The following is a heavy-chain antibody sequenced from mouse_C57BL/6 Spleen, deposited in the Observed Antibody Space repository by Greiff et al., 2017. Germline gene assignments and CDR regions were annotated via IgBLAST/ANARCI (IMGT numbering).Heavy chain of an antibody. Sequence: EVQLHQSGAELVRPGASVKLSCTASGFNIKDDYMHWVKQRPEQGLEWIGWIDPENGDTEYASKFQGKATITADTSSNTAYLQLSSLTSEDTAVYYCTADYRYAMDYWGQGTSVTVSS. CDR2: IDPENGDT. CDR3: TADYRYAMDY. J-gene: IGHJ4*01. D-gene: IGHD2-4*01. CDR1: GFNIKDDY. V-gene: IGHV14-4*01.